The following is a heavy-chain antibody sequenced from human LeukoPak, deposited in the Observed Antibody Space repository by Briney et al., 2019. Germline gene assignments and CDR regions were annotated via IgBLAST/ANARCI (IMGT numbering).Heavy chain of an antibody. Sequence: GASVKVSCKASGYTFTGYYMHWVRQAPGQGLEWMGWINPNSGGTNYAQKFQGRVTMTRDTSIGTAYMELSRLRSDDTAVYYCARDLYGSGSYYAPKHFDYWGQGTLVTVSS. V-gene: IGHV1-2*02. D-gene: IGHD3-10*01. CDR1: GYTFTGYY. CDR3: ARDLYGSGSYYAPKHFDY. J-gene: IGHJ4*02. CDR2: INPNSGGT.